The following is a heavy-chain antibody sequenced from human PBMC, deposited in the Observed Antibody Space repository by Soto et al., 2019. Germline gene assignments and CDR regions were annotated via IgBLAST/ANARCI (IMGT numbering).Heavy chain of an antibody. D-gene: IGHD3-10*01. Sequence: PGGSLRLSCAASGFTFSSYAMSWVRQAPGKGLEWVSAISSSGGSTYYADSVKGRFTISRDNAKNTLYLQMNSLRAEDTAVYYCASHTFYYGSGSKAFDYWGQGTLVTVSS. CDR3: ASHTFYYGSGSKAFDY. J-gene: IGHJ4*02. V-gene: IGHV3-23*01. CDR1: GFTFSSYA. CDR2: ISSSGGST.